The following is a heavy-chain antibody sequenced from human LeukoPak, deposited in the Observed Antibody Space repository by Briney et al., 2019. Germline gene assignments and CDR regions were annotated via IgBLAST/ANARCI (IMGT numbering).Heavy chain of an antibody. CDR1: GFTFSSYA. CDR3: ASSFSRWYGDNYYYYGMDV. J-gene: IGHJ6*02. D-gene: IGHD3-10*01. Sequence: PGGSLRLSCAASGFTFSSYAMSWVRQAPGKGLEWVSAISGSGGSTYYADSVKGRFTISRDNSKNTLYLQMNSLRAEDTAVYYCASSFSRWYGDNYYYYGMDVWGQGTTVTVYS. V-gene: IGHV3-23*01. CDR2: ISGSGGST.